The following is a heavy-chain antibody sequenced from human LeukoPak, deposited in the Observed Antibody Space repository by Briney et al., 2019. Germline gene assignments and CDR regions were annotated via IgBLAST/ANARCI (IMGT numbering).Heavy chain of an antibody. CDR1: GYSISTGYY. CDR2: IFHTGNT. D-gene: IGHD3-9*01. Sequence: SETLSLTCTVSGYSISTGYYWGWIRQPPGKGLEWIASIFHTGNTFYNPSLKSRVTISVDTSKNQISLNLSSVTAADTAVYYCARQERLVIEAWGQGTLVTVSS. CDR3: ARQERLVIEA. J-gene: IGHJ5*02. V-gene: IGHV4-38-2*02.